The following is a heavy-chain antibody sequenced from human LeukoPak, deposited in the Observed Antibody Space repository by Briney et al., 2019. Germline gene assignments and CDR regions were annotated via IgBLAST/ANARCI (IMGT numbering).Heavy chain of an antibody. V-gene: IGHV1-2*02. J-gene: IGHJ4*02. CDR1: GYTFTGYY. D-gene: IGHD6-6*01. CDR2: INPHSGGT. CDR3: ARGLGGSSSYDFDY. Sequence: GASVKVSCKASGYTFTGYYIHWVRQAPGQGLEWMGWINPHSGGTNYAQKFQGRVTMTRDTSISTAYMELSRLRSDDTAVYYCARGLGGSSSYDFDYWGQGTLVTVSS.